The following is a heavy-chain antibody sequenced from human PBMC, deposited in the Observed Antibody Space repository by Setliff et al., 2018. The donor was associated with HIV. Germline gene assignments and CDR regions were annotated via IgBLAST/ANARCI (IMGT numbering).Heavy chain of an antibody. CDR2: ISAYNGNT. CDR3: AREIGDYYDSSGYYPPTDYYYGMDV. CDR1: GYTFTSYG. D-gene: IGHD3-22*01. J-gene: IGHJ6*02. V-gene: IGHV1-18*03. Sequence: ASVKVSCKASGYTFTSYGISWVRQAPGRGLEWMGWISAYNGNTNYAQKLQGRVTMTTDTSTSTAYMELRSLRSDDMAVYYCAREIGDYYDSSGYYPPTDYYYGMDVWGQGTTVTVSS.